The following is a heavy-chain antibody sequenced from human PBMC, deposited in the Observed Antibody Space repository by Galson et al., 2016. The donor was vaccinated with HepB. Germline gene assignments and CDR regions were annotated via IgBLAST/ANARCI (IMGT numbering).Heavy chain of an antibody. Sequence: SVKVSCKASGYTFTGYYLHWVRQAPGQGLEWMGWINPNNGDTNYAPKFHGRVTMTRDTSISTAYMELSRLRSDDTAVYYCARVGILDYWGQGTLVTVSS. CDR2: INPNNGDT. CDR1: GYTFTGYY. V-gene: IGHV1-2*02. J-gene: IGHJ4*02. D-gene: IGHD6-13*01. CDR3: ARVGILDY.